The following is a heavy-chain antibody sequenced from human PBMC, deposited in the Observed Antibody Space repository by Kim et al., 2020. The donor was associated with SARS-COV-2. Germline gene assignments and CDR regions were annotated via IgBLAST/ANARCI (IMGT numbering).Heavy chain of an antibody. CDR1: GFTFSSYS. CDR2: ISSSSSYI. D-gene: IGHD6-13*01. CDR3: AREATLYSSSWYRTGYGMDV. Sequence: GSLRLSCAASGFTFSSYSMNWVRQAPGKGLEWVSSISSSSSYIYYADSVKGRFTISRDNAKNSLYLQMNSLRAEETAVYYCAREATLYSSSWYRTGYGMDVWGQGTTVTGS. J-gene: IGHJ6*02. V-gene: IGHV3-21*01.